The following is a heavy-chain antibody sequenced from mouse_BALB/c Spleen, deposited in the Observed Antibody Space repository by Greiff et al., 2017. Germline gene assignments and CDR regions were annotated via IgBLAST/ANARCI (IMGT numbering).Heavy chain of an antibody. J-gene: IGHJ1*01. V-gene: IGHV14-3*02. CDR3: ARDYGSSYWYFDV. CDR2: IDPANGNT. CDR1: GFNIKDTY. D-gene: IGHD1-1*01. Sequence: DVQLVESGAELVKPGASVKLSCTASGFNIKDTYMHWVKQRPEQGLEWIGRIDPANGNTKYDPKFQGKATITADTSSNTAYLQLSSLTSEDTAVYYCARDYGSSYWYFDVWGAGTTVTVSS.